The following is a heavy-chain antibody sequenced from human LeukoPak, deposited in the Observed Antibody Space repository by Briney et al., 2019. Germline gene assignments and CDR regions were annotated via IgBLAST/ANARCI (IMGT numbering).Heavy chain of an antibody. CDR1: GFTFSSYA. Sequence: GGSLRLSCAASGFTFSSYAMSWVRQAPGKGLEWVSAISGSGGSTYYADSVKGRFTISRDNSKNTLYLQMNSLRAEDTAVYYCAKGLPWFGELLTASDYWGQGTLVTVSS. CDR2: ISGSGGST. V-gene: IGHV3-23*01. CDR3: AKGLPWFGELLTASDY. J-gene: IGHJ4*02. D-gene: IGHD3-10*01.